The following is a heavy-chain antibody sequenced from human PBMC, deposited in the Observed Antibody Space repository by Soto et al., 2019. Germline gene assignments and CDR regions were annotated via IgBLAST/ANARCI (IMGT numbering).Heavy chain of an antibody. D-gene: IGHD5-18*01. CDR1: GGTFSSYA. CDR3: ASGYSYGYYYYYGMDV. Sequence: QVQLVQSGAEVKKPGSSVKVSCKASGGTFSSYAISWVRQAPGQGREWMGGIIPIFGTANYAQKFQGRVTITADESTSTAYMELSSLRSEDTAVYYCASGYSYGYYYYYGMDVWGQGTTVTVSS. CDR2: IIPIFGTA. J-gene: IGHJ6*02. V-gene: IGHV1-69*12.